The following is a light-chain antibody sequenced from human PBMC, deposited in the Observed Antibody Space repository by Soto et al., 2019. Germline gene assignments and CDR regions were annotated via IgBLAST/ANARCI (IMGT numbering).Light chain of an antibody. CDR2: DAS. Sequence: IQMTQSPPSLSASVGDRVTITCQASEDISNYLNLYQQKPGKAPKLLIYDASNLETGVPSRFSGSGSGTDFSFTISSPQSEDIATYYCQYYETLLTFGGGTKVDIK. CDR3: QYYETLLT. CDR1: EDISNY. V-gene: IGKV1-33*01. J-gene: IGKJ4*01.